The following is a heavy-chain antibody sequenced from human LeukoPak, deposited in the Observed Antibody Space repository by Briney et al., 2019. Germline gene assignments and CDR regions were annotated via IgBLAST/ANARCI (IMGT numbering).Heavy chain of an antibody. Sequence: SETLSLTCTVSDYSISSGYYWGWIRQPPGKGLEWIGNIYHSGSTHYNPSLKSRVTISVDTSKNQFSLKLSSVTAADTAVYYCARLETSSGSLSYFDYWGQGTLVTVSS. CDR3: ARLETSSGSLSYFDY. CDR1: DYSISSGYY. D-gene: IGHD6-19*01. CDR2: IYHSGST. J-gene: IGHJ4*02. V-gene: IGHV4-38-2*02.